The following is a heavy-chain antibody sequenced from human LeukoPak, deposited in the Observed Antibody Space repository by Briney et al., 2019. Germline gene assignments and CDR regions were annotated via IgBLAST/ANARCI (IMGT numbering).Heavy chain of an antibody. CDR2: ISGSGGST. Sequence: GGSLRLSCAASGFTFSSYAMSWVRQAPGKGLEWVSAISGSGGSTYYADSVKGRFTISRDNSKNTLYLQMNSLRAEDTAVYYCASDTALLIYYYYYMDVWGKGTTVTVSS. CDR1: GFTFSSYA. CDR3: ASDTALLIYYYYYMDV. V-gene: IGHV3-23*01. J-gene: IGHJ6*03. D-gene: IGHD5-18*01.